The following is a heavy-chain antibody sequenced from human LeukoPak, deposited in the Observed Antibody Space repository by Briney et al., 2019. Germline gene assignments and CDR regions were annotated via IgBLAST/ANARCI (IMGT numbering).Heavy chain of an antibody. D-gene: IGHD3-10*01. J-gene: IGHJ4*02. Sequence: PSETLSLTCTVSGGSISSYYWSWIRQPPGKGLEWIGYIYYSGSTNYNPSLKSRVTISVDTSKNQFSLKLSSVTAVDTAVYYCARRGGGRVGSGSYWYFDYWGQGTLVTVSS. CDR2: IYYSGST. V-gene: IGHV4-59*08. CDR1: GGSISSYY. CDR3: ARRGGGRVGSGSYWYFDY.